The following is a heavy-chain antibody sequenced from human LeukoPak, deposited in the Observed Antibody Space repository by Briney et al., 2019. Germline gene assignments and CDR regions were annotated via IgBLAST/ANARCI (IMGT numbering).Heavy chain of an antibody. CDR2: ILYDGNNK. V-gene: IGHV3-30*18. D-gene: IGHD1-26*01. J-gene: IGHJ6*02. CDR1: DFSFSNYD. Sequence: PGRSLRLSCAASDFSFSNYDMHWVRQAPGKGLEWVAVILYDGNNKHYAESVKGRFTISRDNSNNMLYLQMNSLRPEDTAVYYCAKDRLFGSGLNGPHYYYGMDVWGQGTTVTVSS. CDR3: AKDRLFGSGLNGPHYYYGMDV.